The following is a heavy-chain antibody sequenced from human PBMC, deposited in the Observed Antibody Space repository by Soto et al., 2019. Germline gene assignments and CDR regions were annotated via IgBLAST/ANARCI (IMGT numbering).Heavy chain of an antibody. J-gene: IGHJ6*03. Sequence: GGSLRLSCAASGFTFSSYSMNWVRQAPGKGLEWVSSISSSSSYIYYADSVKGRFTISRDNAKNSLYLQMNSLRAEDTAVYYCASYCPHRYYYYMDVWGKGTTVTVSS. CDR3: ASYCPHRYYYYMDV. CDR2: ISSSSSYI. V-gene: IGHV3-21*01. D-gene: IGHD2-21*02. CDR1: GFTFSSYS.